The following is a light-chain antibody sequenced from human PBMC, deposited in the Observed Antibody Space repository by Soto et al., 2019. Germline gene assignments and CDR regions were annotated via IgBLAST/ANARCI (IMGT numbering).Light chain of an antibody. J-gene: IGLJ1*01. CDR3: SSYTGSNTLYV. Sequence: QSALTQPASVSASPGQSISISCTGTSRDVGNYDYVSWYQQHPGKAPKLIIYAVSHRPSGVSNRFSGSKSGNTASLTISGLQAEDEADYYCSSYTGSNTLYVFGTGTKLTVL. CDR2: AVS. V-gene: IGLV2-14*01. CDR1: SRDVGNYDY.